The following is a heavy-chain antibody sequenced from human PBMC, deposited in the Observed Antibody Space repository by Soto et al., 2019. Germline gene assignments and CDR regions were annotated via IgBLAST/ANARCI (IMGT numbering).Heavy chain of an antibody. D-gene: IGHD5-18*01. CDR1: GYTFYSHS. CDR2: ISSDNGNT. J-gene: IGHJ6*02. V-gene: IGHV1-18*01. CDR3: ARCIQQDYYYGMDV. Sequence: QAQLVQSGAEVKKPGASVKVSCKASGYTFYSHSISWVRQAPGQGLEWMGRISSDNGNTRYAQKFRGRVTMTTDTSTSTVYMELRNLRSDDTAVYYCARCIQQDYYYGMDVWGQGTTVNVSS.